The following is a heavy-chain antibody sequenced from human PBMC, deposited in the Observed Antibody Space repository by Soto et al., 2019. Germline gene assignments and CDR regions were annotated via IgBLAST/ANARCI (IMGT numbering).Heavy chain of an antibody. CDR1: GFSLSTSGVG. D-gene: IGHD6-13*01. CDR2: IYWNDDK. J-gene: IGHJ5*02. CDR3: VHIGSSSAGEYRLDP. V-gene: IGHV2-5*01. Sequence: QITLKESGPTLVKPTQTLTLTCTFSGFSLSTSGVGVGWIRQPPGKALEWLALIYWNDDKRYSPSLKSRLTISQDTPPNPVVLTKTTTDTVYTAPHNSVHIGSSSAGEYRLDPWGQGTLVTVSS.